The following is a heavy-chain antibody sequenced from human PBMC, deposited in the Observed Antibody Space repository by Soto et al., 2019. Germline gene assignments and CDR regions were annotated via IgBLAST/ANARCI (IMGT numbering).Heavy chain of an antibody. CDR2: ISYNGVHT. CDR1: GFTFSSSD. D-gene: IGHD6-19*01. V-gene: IGHV3-23*01. Sequence: GGSLRLSCAVSGFTFSSSDMSWVRQAPGKGLEWVAGISYNGVHTYTYYTDSVKGRFTISRDTSKNTLYLQMNSLRAEDTAVYYCAKDRFSSGYDAFDVWGQGTMVTVSS. CDR3: AKDRFSSGYDAFDV. J-gene: IGHJ3*01.